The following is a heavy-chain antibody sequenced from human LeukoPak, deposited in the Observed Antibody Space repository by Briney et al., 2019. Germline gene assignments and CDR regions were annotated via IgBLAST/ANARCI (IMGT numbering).Heavy chain of an antibody. CDR2: IYYSGST. V-gene: IGHV4-59*12. Sequence: SETLSLTCTVSGGSISTYYWSWIRQPPGKGLEWIGYIYYSGSTNYNPSLKSRVTMSVDTSKNQFSLKLSSVTAADTAVYYCARDRSGSYYHAFDIWGQGTMVTVSS. D-gene: IGHD1-26*01. J-gene: IGHJ3*02. CDR3: ARDRSGSYYHAFDI. CDR1: GGSISTYY.